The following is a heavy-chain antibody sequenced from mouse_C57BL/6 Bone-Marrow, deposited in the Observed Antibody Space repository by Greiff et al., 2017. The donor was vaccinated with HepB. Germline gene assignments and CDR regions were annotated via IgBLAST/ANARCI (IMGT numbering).Heavy chain of an antibody. CDR3: ARPLTGEYYFDY. D-gene: IGHD4-1*01. CDR2: ISSGSSTI. CDR1: GFTFSDYG. J-gene: IGHJ2*01. V-gene: IGHV5-17*01. Sequence: EVQVVESGGGLVKPGGSLILSCAASGFTFSDYGMHWVRQAPEKGLEWVAYISSGSSTIYYADTVKGRFTISRDNAKNTLVLQMTSLRSEDTAMYYCARPLTGEYYFDYWGQGTTLTVSS.